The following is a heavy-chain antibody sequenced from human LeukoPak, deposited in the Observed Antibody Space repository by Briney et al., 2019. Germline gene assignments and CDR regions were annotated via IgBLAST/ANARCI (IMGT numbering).Heavy chain of an antibody. Sequence: GGSLRLSCAASGFSFSSCAMSWVRQAPGKGLEWVSGISGSGGSTYYADSVKGRFTISRDNSKNTLYLQMSSLRAEDTAVYFCVKDGYGSGSYYPYAFDIWGQGTMVPVSS. J-gene: IGHJ3*02. CDR2: ISGSGGST. CDR1: GFSFSSCA. CDR3: VKDGYGSGSYYPYAFDI. V-gene: IGHV3-23*01. D-gene: IGHD3-10*01.